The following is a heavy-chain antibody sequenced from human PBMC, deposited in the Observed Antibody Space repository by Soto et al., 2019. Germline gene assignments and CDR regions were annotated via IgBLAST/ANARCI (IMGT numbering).Heavy chain of an antibody. D-gene: IGHD1-26*01. V-gene: IGHV5-51*01. CDR1: GYTFTNSW. J-gene: IGHJ4*02. CDR3: ARLNVGFDS. CDR2: IYPGDSDT. Sequence: GESLKISCKGSGYTFTNSWIAWVRQMPGKGLEWMGIIYPGDSDTRYSPSFQGQVTISADRSINTAYLQWSSLKASDTAMYYCARLNVGFDSWGQGTLVTVSS.